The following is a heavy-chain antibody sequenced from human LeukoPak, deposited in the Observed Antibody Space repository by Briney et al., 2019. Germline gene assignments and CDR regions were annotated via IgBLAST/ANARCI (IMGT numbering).Heavy chain of an antibody. D-gene: IGHD3-10*01. J-gene: IGHJ4*02. CDR1: GFTLSSYA. CDR3: AKDRITMVRGVIPVLHH. Sequence: GGSLRLSCAASGFTLSSYAMSWVRQGPGKGLEWVAFIRYDGSNKYYADSVKGRFTISRDNSKNTLYLQMNSLRAEDTAVYYCAKDRITMVRGVIPVLHHWGRGTLVTVSS. V-gene: IGHV3-30*02. CDR2: IRYDGSNK.